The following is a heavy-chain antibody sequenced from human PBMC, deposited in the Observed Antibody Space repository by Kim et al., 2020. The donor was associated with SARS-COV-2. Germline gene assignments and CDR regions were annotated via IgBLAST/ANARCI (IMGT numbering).Heavy chain of an antibody. V-gene: IGHV3-74*01. Sequence: CAESVQGRLTISRYNAKNTVYLQMNSLRGEDTAVYHCARKDCSGGSCAFDPWGQGTLVTVSS. J-gene: IGHJ5*02. CDR3: ARKDCSGGSCAFDP. D-gene: IGHD2-15*01.